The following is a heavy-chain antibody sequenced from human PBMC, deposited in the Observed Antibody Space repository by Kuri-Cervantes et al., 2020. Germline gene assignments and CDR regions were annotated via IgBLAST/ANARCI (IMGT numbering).Heavy chain of an antibody. J-gene: IGHJ3*02. CDR1: GGSISSSSYY. CDR3: ARNYGDYPHDAFDI. D-gene: IGHD4-17*01. Sequence: GSLRLSCTVSGGSISSSSYYWGSIRQPPGKGLEWIGRIYSSGSTSYNPSLKSRVNISVDKSKKQFSLKLSSVTAADTAVYYCARNYGDYPHDAFDIWGQGTMVTVSS. V-gene: IGHV4-39*07. CDR2: IYSSGST.